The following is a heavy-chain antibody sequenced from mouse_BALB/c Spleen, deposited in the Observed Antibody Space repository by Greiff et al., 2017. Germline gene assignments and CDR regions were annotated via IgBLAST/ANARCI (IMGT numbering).Heavy chain of an antibody. D-gene: IGHD2-3*01. CDR1: GFNIKDSY. J-gene: IGHJ4*01. CDR2: IDPANGNT. Sequence: VQLQQSGAELVKPGASVKLSCTASGFNIKDSYMHWVQQWPEQGLEWIGRIDPANGNTKYDPKFQGKATITADTSSNTAYLQLSRLTSEDTAVYYCASDGYYEAMDYWGQGTSVTVSS. CDR3: ASDGYYEAMDY. V-gene: IGHV14-3*02.